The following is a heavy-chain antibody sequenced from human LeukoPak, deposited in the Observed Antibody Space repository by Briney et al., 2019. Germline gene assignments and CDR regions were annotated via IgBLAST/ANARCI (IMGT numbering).Heavy chain of an antibody. Sequence: GGSLRLSCVGSGVIVRSNYMTWVRQAPGKGLVWVSVISKDGSTSIYADSVRGRLTISRDNAKNTLYLQMNSLRVEDTSVYYCARGPSRWFDYYYYMDVWGKGTTVTISS. CDR1: GVIVRSNY. CDR2: ISKDGSTS. J-gene: IGHJ6*03. V-gene: IGHV3-74*01. D-gene: IGHD3-10*01. CDR3: ARGPSRWFDYYYYMDV.